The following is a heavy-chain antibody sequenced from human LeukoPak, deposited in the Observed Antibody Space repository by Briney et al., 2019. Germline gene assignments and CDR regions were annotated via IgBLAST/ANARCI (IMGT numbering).Heavy chain of an antibody. CDR2: VNGCGYIA. J-gene: IGHJ1*01. V-gene: IGHV3-23*01. CDR1: GLTFSSYA. CDR3: AKVVSYSSGWFFHH. Sequence: GGSLRLSCAASGLTFSSYAMSWVRQAPGKGLEWVSSVNGCGYIASYAESVKGRFTISRENSKDPIFLQMSNLRVEDTAVYYCAKVVSYSSGWFFHHWGQGTLVTVSS. D-gene: IGHD6-19*01.